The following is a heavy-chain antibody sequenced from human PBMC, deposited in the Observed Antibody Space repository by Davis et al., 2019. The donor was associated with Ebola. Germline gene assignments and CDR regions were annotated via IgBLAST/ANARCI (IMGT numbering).Heavy chain of an antibody. CDR2: IKQDGSEK. CDR1: GFSFSSYG. D-gene: IGHD3-10*01. CDR3: ARDLHRNYYGSGNFAFDI. V-gene: IGHV3-7*03. Sequence: PGGSLRLSCAASGFSFSSYGMHWVRQAPGKGLEWVANIKQDGSEKYYVDSVKGRFTISRDNAKNSLYLQMNSLRAEDTAVYYCARDLHRNYYGSGNFAFDIWGQGTMVTVSS. J-gene: IGHJ3*02.